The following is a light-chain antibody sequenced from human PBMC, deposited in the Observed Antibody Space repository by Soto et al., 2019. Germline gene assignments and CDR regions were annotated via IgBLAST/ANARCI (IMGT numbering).Light chain of an antibody. V-gene: IGKV3-20*01. CDR2: AAS. J-gene: IGKJ3*01. Sequence: EMLLTQSPGTLSVSPVESATRSVLASQSVSSSYLAWYQQKPGQAPRLLIYAASSRATGIPDRFSGSGSATDFTLTIRSLEPEDFEVYYCKQYGTSLNFGTGTKVDIK. CDR1: QSVSSSY. CDR3: KQYGTSLN.